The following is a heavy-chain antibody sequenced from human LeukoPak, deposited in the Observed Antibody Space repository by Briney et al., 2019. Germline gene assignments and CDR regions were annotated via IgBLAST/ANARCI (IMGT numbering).Heavy chain of an antibody. CDR2: ISGSGGST. D-gene: IGHD6-13*01. V-gene: IGHV3-23*01. CDR1: GFTFSSDA. CDR3: AKAHAGTPFY. Sequence: PGGSLRLSCAASGFTFSSDAMSWVRQAPGKGLEWVSAISGSGGSTYYADSVKGRFTISRDNSKSTLYLQMNSLRAEDTAVYYCAKAHAGTPFYWGQGTLVTVSS. J-gene: IGHJ4*02.